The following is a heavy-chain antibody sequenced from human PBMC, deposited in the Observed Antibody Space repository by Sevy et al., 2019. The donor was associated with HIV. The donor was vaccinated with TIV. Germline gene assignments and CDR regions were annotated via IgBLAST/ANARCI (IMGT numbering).Heavy chain of an antibody. CDR1: GFTFSSYG. CDR2: IWYDGSNK. Sequence: GGSLRLSCAASGFTFSSYGMHWVRQAPGKGLEWVAVIWYDGSNKYYADSVKGRFTISRDNSKNTRYLQRNGLRAEETAVDYCAKDKDSIYYGSGSSSGDFDYWGQGTLVTVSS. J-gene: IGHJ4*02. V-gene: IGHV3-33*06. D-gene: IGHD3-10*01. CDR3: AKDKDSIYYGSGSSSGDFDY.